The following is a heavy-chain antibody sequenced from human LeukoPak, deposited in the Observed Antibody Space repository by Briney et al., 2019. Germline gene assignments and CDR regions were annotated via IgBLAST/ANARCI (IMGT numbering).Heavy chain of an antibody. CDR3: ARDSDSSGWATFDY. Sequence: ASVKVSRKASGGTFSSYAISWVRQAPGQGLEWMGGIIPIFGTANYAQKFQGRVTITTDGSTSTAYMELSSLRSEDTAVYYCARDSDSSGWATFDYWGQGTLVTVSS. V-gene: IGHV1-69*05. J-gene: IGHJ4*02. CDR1: GGTFSSYA. CDR2: IIPIFGTA. D-gene: IGHD6-19*01.